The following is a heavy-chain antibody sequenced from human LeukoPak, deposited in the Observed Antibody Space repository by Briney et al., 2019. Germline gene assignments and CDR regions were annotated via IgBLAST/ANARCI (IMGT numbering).Heavy chain of an antibody. CDR2: ISGSGGST. J-gene: IGHJ3*02. Sequence: GGSLRLSCAASGFTFSSYAMSWVRQAPGKGLEWVSAISGSGGSTYYADSVKGRFTIPRDHSKNTLYLQMNSLRAEDTAVYYCANLNYGGRLLDAFDIWGQGTMVTVSS. D-gene: IGHD4-23*01. V-gene: IGHV3-23*01. CDR3: ANLNYGGRLLDAFDI. CDR1: GFTFSSYA.